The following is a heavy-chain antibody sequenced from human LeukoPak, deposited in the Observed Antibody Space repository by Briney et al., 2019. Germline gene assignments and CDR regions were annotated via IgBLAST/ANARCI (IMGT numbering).Heavy chain of an antibody. D-gene: IGHD2-2*01. V-gene: IGHV3-23*01. CDR2: ISGSGGST. CDR1: GFTFSSYA. Sequence: GGSLRLSCAASGFTFSSYAMSWVRQAPGKGLEWVSAISGSGGSTYHADSVKGRFTISRDNAKNSLYLQMNSLRAEDTAVYYCARVGLVHDAFDIWGQGTMVTVS. CDR3: ARVGLVHDAFDI. J-gene: IGHJ3*02.